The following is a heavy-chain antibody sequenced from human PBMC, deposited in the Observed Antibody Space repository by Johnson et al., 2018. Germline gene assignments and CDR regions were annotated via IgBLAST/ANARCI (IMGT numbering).Heavy chain of an antibody. V-gene: IGHV3-15*01. CDR3: STDWMDV. CDR1: GFTFTNAW. CDR2: IKNEVQGGTT. J-gene: IGHJ6*04. Sequence: VQLVESGGGLVKPGGSLRLSCVVSGFTFTNAWMSWVRQAPGKGLEWVGRIKNEVQGGTTDYAAPVKGRFIISRDDSRDTLYLQMNRLKTEDTAVYYCSTDWMDVWGKGTTVTVSS.